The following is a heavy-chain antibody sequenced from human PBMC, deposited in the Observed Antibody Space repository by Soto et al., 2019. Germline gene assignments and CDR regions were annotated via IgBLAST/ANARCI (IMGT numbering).Heavy chain of an antibody. V-gene: IGHV4-4*02. J-gene: IGHJ4*02. CDR3: ARDLGTGTDY. D-gene: IGHD1-1*01. CDR2: IYHSGAT. Sequence: SETLSLTCAVSGDSITSSNWWSWVRQAPGKGLEWIGEIYHSGATTYNPSLKSRATISVDPSNNHFSLKLTSVTAADTAVYFCARDLGTGTDYWGRGXLVTVSS. CDR1: GDSITSSNW.